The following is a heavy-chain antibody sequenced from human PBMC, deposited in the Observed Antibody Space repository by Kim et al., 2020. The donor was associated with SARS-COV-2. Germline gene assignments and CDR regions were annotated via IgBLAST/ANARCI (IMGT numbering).Heavy chain of an antibody. V-gene: IGHV4-59*01. CDR3: ARDGGLRDYDYAFNI. CDR2: IYNTGST. J-gene: IGHJ3*02. D-gene: IGHD5-12*01. Sequence: SETLSLTCTVSGGSMSSYYWTWIRQSPGKGLEWLGYIYNTGSTNYNPSLKSRVIMSIDTSKNQFSLKLNSVTAADTAVYYCARDGGLRDYDYAFNIWGQGTAVTVSS. CDR1: GGSMSSYY.